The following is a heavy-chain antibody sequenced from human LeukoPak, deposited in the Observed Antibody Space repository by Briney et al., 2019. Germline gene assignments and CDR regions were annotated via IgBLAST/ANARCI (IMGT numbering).Heavy chain of an antibody. D-gene: IGHD3-3*01. CDR1: GFTFDDYA. CDR2: ISWNSGSI. CDR3: ARRRSYDFWSGYYTDDAFDI. Sequence: GGSLRLSCAASGFTFDDYAMHWVRQAPGKGLEWVSGISWNSGSIGYADSVKGRFTISRDNAKNTLYLQMNSLRAEDTAVYYCARRRSYDFWSGYYTDDAFDIWGQGTMVTVSS. V-gene: IGHV3-9*01. J-gene: IGHJ3*02.